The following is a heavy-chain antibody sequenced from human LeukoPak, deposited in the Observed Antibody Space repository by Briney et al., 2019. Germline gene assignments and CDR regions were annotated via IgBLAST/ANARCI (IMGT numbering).Heavy chain of an antibody. J-gene: IGHJ4*02. Sequence: PGGSLRLSCAASGFPFSTYAMSWVRQAPGKGLEWVSSIRGSDGSTYYADSVKGRFAISRDNSNNTLYLQMNSLRAEDTAVYYCAKDVYGDYGGLDYWGQGTLVTVSS. CDR3: AKDVYGDYGGLDY. V-gene: IGHV3-23*01. D-gene: IGHD4-17*01. CDR1: GFPFSTYA. CDR2: IRGSDGST.